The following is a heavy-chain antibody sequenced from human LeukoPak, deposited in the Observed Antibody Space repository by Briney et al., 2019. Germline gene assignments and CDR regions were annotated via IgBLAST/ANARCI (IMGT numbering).Heavy chain of an antibody. D-gene: IGHD2/OR15-2a*01. V-gene: IGHV3-74*03. CDR1: GFTFGSYW. Sequence: GGSLRLSCAASGFTFGSYWMHWVRQAPGQGPVWVARINADGSDTMYADAVKGRFTISRDNSKNTLYLQMNSLRAEDTAVYYCARDFVKPAWGQGTLVTVSS. CDR3: ARDFVKPA. J-gene: IGHJ4*02. CDR2: INADGSDT.